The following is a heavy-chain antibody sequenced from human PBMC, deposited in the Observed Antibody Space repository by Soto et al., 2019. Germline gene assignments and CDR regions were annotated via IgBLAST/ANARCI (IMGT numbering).Heavy chain of an antibody. Sequence: SETLSLTCTVSGGSLSSYYWSWIRQPPGKGLEWIGYIYYSGSTNYNPSLKSRVTISVDTSKNQFSLKLSSVTAADTAVYYCARGRIGGSSSSAHYYYCYYMDVWGKRTTVTVSS. CDR3: ARGRIGGSSSSAHYYYCYYMDV. CDR1: GGSLSSYY. V-gene: IGHV4-59*01. CDR2: IYYSGST. D-gene: IGHD6-6*01. J-gene: IGHJ6*03.